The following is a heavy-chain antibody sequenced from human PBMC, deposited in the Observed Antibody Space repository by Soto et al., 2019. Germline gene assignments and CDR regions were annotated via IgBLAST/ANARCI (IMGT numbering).Heavy chain of an antibody. D-gene: IGHD4-4*01. J-gene: IGHJ5*02. Sequence: PGGSLRLSCAASGFTFSGYWMYWVRQPPGKGLVWVSRINSDGSSIKYADSVKGRFTISRDNAKNTLYLQMNSLRAEDTAVYYCARDPRNLGLDPWGQGTLVTVSS. CDR1: GFTFSGYW. CDR3: ARDPRNLGLDP. V-gene: IGHV3-74*03. CDR2: INSDGSSI.